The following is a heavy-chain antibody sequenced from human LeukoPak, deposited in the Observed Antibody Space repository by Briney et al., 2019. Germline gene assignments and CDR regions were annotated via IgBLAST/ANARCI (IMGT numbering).Heavy chain of an antibody. J-gene: IGHJ3*02. CDR3: AYHSSSWYGGAFDI. Sequence: GASVKVSCKASGYTFTSYGISWVRQAPGQGLKWMGWISAYNGNTNYAQKLQGRVTMTTDTSTSTAYMELRSLRSDDTAVYYCAYHSSSWYGGAFDIWGQGTMVTVSS. CDR1: GYTFTSYG. CDR2: ISAYNGNT. V-gene: IGHV1-18*01. D-gene: IGHD6-13*01.